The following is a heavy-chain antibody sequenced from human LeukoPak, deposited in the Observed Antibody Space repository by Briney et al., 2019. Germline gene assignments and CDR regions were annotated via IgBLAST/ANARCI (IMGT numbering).Heavy chain of an antibody. CDR1: GYTFTSYD. CDR2: MNPNSGNT. Sequence: GASVKVSCKASGYTFTSYDINWVRQATGQGLEWMGWMNPNSGNTGYAQKFQGRVTITRNTSISTAYMELSSLRSEDTAVYYCARGSYYYGSGIPFDPWGQGTLVTVSS. J-gene: IGHJ5*02. D-gene: IGHD3-10*01. CDR3: ARGSYYYGSGIPFDP. V-gene: IGHV1-8*03.